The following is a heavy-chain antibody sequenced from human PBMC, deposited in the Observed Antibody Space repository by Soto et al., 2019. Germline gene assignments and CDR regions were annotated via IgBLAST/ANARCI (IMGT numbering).Heavy chain of an antibody. CDR3: ASRSDYGDRFDY. V-gene: IGHV1-69*02. CDR1: GGTFSDYT. Sequence: SVKVSCKASGGTFSDYTMSWVLQATGQGLEWMGRIIPILGIANYAQKFQGRVTITADKSTSTAYMELSSLRSEDTAVYYCASRSDYGDRFDYWGQGTLVTVSS. J-gene: IGHJ4*02. D-gene: IGHD4-17*01. CDR2: IIPILGIA.